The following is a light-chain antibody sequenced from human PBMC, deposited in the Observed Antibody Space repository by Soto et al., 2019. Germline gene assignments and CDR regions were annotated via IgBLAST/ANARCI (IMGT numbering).Light chain of an antibody. V-gene: IGKV1-9*01. J-gene: IGKJ2*02. CDR3: QQPDSYPCT. CDR1: QGFSNS. CDR2: AAS. Sequence: DIQLTQSPSFLSASVGDRVTITCRASQGFSNSLAWYQQKPGKAPKLLIYAASTLQSGVPSRFSGSGSGTESTLTIGRLQPEDFATYYFQQPDSYPCTFGQGTKLEIK.